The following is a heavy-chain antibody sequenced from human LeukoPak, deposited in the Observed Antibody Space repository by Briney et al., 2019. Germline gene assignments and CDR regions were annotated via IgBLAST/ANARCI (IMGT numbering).Heavy chain of an antibody. CDR1: GFTFSSYA. CDR3: AKEGGYKDFDY. J-gene: IGHJ4*02. D-gene: IGHD3-22*01. CDR2: FSGSGGST. Sequence: GGSLRLSCAASGFTFSSYAMSWVRQAPGKGLECISGFSGSGGSTYYADSVKGRFTISRDNSKNTLYLQMNSLRAEDTAVYYCAKEGGYKDFDYWGQGTLVTVSS. V-gene: IGHV3-23*01.